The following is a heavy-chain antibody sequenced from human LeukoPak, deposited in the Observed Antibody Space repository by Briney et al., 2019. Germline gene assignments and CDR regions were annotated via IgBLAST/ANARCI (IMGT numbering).Heavy chain of an antibody. Sequence: KTSETLSLTCTVSGGSVSSASYYWTWIRQPPGKGLEWIGYIYASGNTNYNPSLKSRVTISVDTSKNQFSLKLSSVTAADTAVYYCARDPPVAGTSWGQGTLVTVSS. D-gene: IGHD6-19*01. CDR2: IYASGNT. V-gene: IGHV4-61*01. CDR3: ARDPPVAGTS. J-gene: IGHJ4*02. CDR1: GGSVSSASYY.